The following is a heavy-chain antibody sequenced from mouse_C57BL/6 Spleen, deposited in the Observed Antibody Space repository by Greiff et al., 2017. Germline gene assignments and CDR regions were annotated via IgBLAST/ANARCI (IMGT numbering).Heavy chain of an antibody. Sequence: VQVVESGAELVKPGASVKISCKASGYAFSSYWMNWVKQRPGKGLEWIGQIYPGDGDTNYNGKFKGKATLTADKSSSTAYMQLSSLTSEDSAVYFCAREGDGGYAMDYWGQGTSVTVSS. CDR2: IYPGDGDT. D-gene: IGHD3-3*01. J-gene: IGHJ4*01. V-gene: IGHV1-80*01. CDR3: AREGDGGYAMDY. CDR1: GYAFSSYW.